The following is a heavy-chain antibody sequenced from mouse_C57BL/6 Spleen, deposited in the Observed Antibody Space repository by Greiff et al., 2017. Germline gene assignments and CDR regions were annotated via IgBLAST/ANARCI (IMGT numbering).Heavy chain of an antibody. CDR3: ARDWPHITTVVAPY. V-gene: IGHV3-6*01. J-gene: IGHJ2*01. CDR2: ISYDGSN. Sequence: EVKLVESGPGLVKPSQSLSLTCSVTGYSITSGYYWNWIRQFPGNKLEWMGYISYDGSNNYNPSLKNRISITRDTSKNQFFLKLNSVTTEDTATYYCARDWPHITTVVAPYWGQGTTLTVSS. CDR1: GYSITSGYY. D-gene: IGHD1-1*01.